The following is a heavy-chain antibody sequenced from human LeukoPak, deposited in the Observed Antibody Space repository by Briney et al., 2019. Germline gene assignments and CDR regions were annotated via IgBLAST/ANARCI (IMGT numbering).Heavy chain of an antibody. CDR1: GFTFSDYN. J-gene: IGHJ4*02. Sequence: GGSLRLSCEASGFTFSDYNMNWVRQAPGKGLEWVANIKQDGSEKDYVDALKGRFTISRDNAKNSLYLQMNSLRAEDTAVYYCARWLELMRNFDWWGQGTLITVSS. CDR3: ARWLELMRNFDW. D-gene: IGHD5-24*01. CDR2: IKQDGSEK. V-gene: IGHV3-7*01.